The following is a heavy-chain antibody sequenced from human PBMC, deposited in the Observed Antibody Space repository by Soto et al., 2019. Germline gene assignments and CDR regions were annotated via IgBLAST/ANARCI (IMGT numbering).Heavy chain of an antibody. D-gene: IGHD6-19*01. CDR2: IIPIFGTA. J-gene: IGHJ6*02. Sequence: QVQLVQSGAEVKKPGSSVKVSCKASGGTFSSYAISWVRQAPGQGLEWMGGIIPIFGTANYAQKFQGRVTITADESTSPANMELGSRRFEAPAVYYCARYSSGWPPSGYYSYGMAVWAKGPRSPSP. CDR1: GGTFSSYA. CDR3: ARYSSGWPPSGYYSYGMAV. V-gene: IGHV1-69*12.